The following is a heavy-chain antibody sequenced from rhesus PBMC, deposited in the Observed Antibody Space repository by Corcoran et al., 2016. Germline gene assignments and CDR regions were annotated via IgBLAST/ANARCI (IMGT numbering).Heavy chain of an antibody. CDR3: ARHEITPFVLLLTVPPNS. V-gene: IGHV4S7*01. D-gene: IGHD2-15*01. CDR2: IFGSLGRT. J-gene: IGHJ4*01. Sequence: QVQLQESGPGLVKPSETLSLTCAVSGGSISGGYGWSWIRQPPGTGLVWVGQIFGSLGRTSYNPSLKSRVSISRDTSKNQFSLKLSSVTATDTAVYYCARHEITPFVLLLTVPPNSWGQGVLVTVSS. CDR1: GGSISGGYG.